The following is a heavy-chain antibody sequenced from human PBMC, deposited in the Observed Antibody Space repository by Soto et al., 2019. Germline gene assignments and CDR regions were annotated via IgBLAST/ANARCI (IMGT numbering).Heavy chain of an antibody. V-gene: IGHV4-30-2*01. J-gene: IGHJ5*02. D-gene: IGHD7-27*01. CDR1: DGSITSGGYS. CDR3: ARVPGP. Sequence: SETLSLTCAVSDGSITSGGYSWSWIRQPPGKGLEWIGYIYHSGSTYYNPSLKSRVTISVDRSKNQFSLKLSSVTAADTAVYYCARVPGPWGQGTLVTVSS. CDR2: IYHSGST.